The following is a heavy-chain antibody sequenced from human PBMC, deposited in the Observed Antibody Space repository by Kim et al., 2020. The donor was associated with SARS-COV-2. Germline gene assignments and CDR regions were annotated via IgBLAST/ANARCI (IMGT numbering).Heavy chain of an antibody. V-gene: IGHV1-24*01. J-gene: IGHJ4*02. CDR3: ATGGAPLY. D-gene: IGHD1-26*01. CDR2: FDADDGQR. CDR1: GYTLAKLS. Sequence: SVKVSCKVSGYTLAKLSMHWVRQAPGKGLEWMGGFDADDGQRIYAQRFQGRITLTEDTSTDTAYMELSSLRSEDTALYYCATGGAPLYWGQGTLVTVSS.